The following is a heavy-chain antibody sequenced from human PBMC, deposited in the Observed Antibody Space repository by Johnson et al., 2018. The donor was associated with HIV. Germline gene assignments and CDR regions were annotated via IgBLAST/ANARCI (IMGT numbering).Heavy chain of an antibody. CDR2: ISYDGSNK. Sequence: QVQLVESGGGVVQPGRSLRLSCAASGFTFSSYAMHWVRQAPGKGLEWVAVISYDGSNKYYADSVKGRFTISRDKAKNSLYLQMKSLRAEDTALYHCARVIMTVVGWDAFDIWGQGTMVTVSS. V-gene: IGHV3-30-3*01. CDR1: GFTFSSYA. D-gene: IGHD3-22*01. CDR3: ARVIMTVVGWDAFDI. J-gene: IGHJ3*02.